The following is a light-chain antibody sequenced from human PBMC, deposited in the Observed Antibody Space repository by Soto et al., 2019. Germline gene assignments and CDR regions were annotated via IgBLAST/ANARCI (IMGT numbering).Light chain of an antibody. Sequence: DIQMTQSPSSLSASVGDRVTITCRASQDIGSHLAWYQQKPEKAPKSLIYFASTLQSGVPSRFSASGSGTDFTLTISSLQPEDFAVYYCQQRSNWPSSITFGQGTRLEIK. J-gene: IGKJ5*01. V-gene: IGKV1D-16*01. CDR1: QDIGSH. CDR2: FAS. CDR3: QQRSNWPSSIT.